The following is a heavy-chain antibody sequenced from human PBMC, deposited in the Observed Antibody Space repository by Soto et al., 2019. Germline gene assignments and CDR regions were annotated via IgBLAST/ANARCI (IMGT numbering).Heavy chain of an antibody. D-gene: IGHD6-6*01. CDR2: ISGSGGST. CDR1: LFTFSSYA. J-gene: IGHJ4*02. V-gene: IGHV3-23*01. CDR3: AKDRYSSSSTADN. Sequence: PVWSLRLSCSSSLFTFSSYAMSLVVHSPGKGLEWVSAISGSGGSTYYADSVKGRFTISRDNSKNTLYLQMNSLRAEDTAVYYFAKDRYSSSSTADNWGQGTLVTVSS.